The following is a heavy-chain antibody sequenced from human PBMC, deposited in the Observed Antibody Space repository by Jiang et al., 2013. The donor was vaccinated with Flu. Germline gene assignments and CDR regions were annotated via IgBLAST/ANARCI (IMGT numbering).Heavy chain of an antibody. CDR1: GGTFSSYA. CDR3: AKETIEMPTTDLVFNYHGMDV. V-gene: IGHV1-69*04. J-gene: IGHJ6*01. Sequence: GAEVKKPGSSVKISCEASGGTFSSYAISWVRQAPGQGLEWMGRIIPSLGVVHFAQNFQDRVTITADKSTGAGYMEVSSLTSQDTAVYYCAKETIEMPTTDLVFNYHGMDV. CDR2: IIPSLGVV. D-gene: IGHD5-24*01.